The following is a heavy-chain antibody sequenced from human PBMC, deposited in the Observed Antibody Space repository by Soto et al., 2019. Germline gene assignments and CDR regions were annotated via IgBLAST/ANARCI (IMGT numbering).Heavy chain of an antibody. V-gene: IGHV3-23*01. J-gene: IGHJ4*02. CDR1: GFTFSSYA. CDR2: ISGSGGNT. D-gene: IGHD6-13*01. CDR3: AKGGWVDIAAAGALFDY. Sequence: LRLSCAASGFTFSSYAMGWVRQAPGKGLEWVSAISGSGGNTYYADSVKGLFTLSRDNSKNTLYLQVNSLRAEDTAVYYCAKGGWVDIAAAGALFDYWGQGTLVTVSS.